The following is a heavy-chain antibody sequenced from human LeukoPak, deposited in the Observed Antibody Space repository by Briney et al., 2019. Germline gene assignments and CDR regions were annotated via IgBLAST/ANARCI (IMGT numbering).Heavy chain of an antibody. V-gene: IGHV1-8*03. D-gene: IGHD3-3*01. J-gene: IGHJ6*03. Sequence: GASVKVSCKASGYTFTNYYIHWVRQATGQGLEWMGWMNPNSGNTGYAQKFQGRVTITRNTSISTAYMELSSLRSEDTAVYYCARAFYDFWSGYFQSYMDVWGKGTTVTVSS. CDR3: ARAFYDFWSGYFQSYMDV. CDR1: GYTFTNYY. CDR2: MNPNSGNT.